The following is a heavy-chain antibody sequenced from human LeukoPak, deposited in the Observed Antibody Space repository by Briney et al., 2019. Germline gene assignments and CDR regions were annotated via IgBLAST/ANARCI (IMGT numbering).Heavy chain of an antibody. J-gene: IGHJ6*04. CDR3: AELGITMIGGV. CDR1: GFTFSSYA. D-gene: IGHD3-10*02. V-gene: IGHV3-21*01. Sequence: GGSLRLSCATSGFTFSSYAMSWVRQAPGKGLEWVSSISSSKNYIYYADSVKGRFTISRDNAKNSLYLQMNSLRAEDTAVYYCAELGITMIGGVWGKGTTVTISS. CDR2: ISSSKNYI.